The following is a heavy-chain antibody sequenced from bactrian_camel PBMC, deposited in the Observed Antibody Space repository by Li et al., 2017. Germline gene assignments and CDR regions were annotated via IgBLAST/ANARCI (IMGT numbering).Heavy chain of an antibody. J-gene: IGHJ4*01. CDR1: GYTYNRNC. V-gene: IGHV3S53*01. CDR2: IDRNGRT. D-gene: IGHD1*01. CDR3: TADRCLPGYDHRFVGESY. Sequence: HVQLVESGGGSVQAGGSLRLSCAASGYTYNRNCMGWFRQAPGKEREGVAVIDRNGRTTYADSVKGRFIISRDNAKNTLYLQMNSLKPEDTAMYYCTADRCLPGYDHRFVGESYRGRGTQVTVS.